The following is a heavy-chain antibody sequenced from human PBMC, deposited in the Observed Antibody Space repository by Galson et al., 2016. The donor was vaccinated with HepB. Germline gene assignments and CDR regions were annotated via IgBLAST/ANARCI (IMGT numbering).Heavy chain of an antibody. CDR3: ARNSYFGSGTYFGY. V-gene: IGHV4-30-2*01. Sequence: LSLTCAVSGGSISSGGYSWSWIRQPPGKGLEWIGYIYHSGNTYYNPSLKSRVAISLDKSKNQFSLKLDSVTAADTAVYFCARNSYFGSGTYFGYWGQGILVAVSS. CDR2: IYHSGNT. CDR1: GGSISSGGYS. J-gene: IGHJ4*02. D-gene: IGHD3-10*01.